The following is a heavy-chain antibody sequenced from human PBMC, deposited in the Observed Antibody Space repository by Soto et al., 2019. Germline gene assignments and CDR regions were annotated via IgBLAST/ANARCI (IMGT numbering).Heavy chain of an antibody. Sequence: QVHLVQSGAELKKPGSSVRVSCKASGDTFNFYTINWVRQAPGLGLEWMGRTNPILSMSNSALKFQGRLSISADKSTSTAYMDLRSLRSDDTAVYYCATSYGSGSQAFDYWGQEPWSPSPQ. CDR2: TNPILSMS. J-gene: IGHJ4*01. V-gene: IGHV1-69*02. CDR3: ATSYGSGSQAFDY. CDR1: GDTFNFYT. D-gene: IGHD3-10*01.